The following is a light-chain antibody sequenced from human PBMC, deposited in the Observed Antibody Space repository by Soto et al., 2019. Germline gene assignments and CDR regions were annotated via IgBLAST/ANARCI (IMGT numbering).Light chain of an antibody. CDR1: RNIGGK. J-gene: IGKJ2*01. Sequence: EIVMTQSPATLSVPPGERATLFCRASRNIGGKLAWFQQKPGQAPTLLMYAVSTRAAGVPPRFSGSGSGTEFTLTISSLQPEDFAAYYCQQYDNWPQYTFGQGT. CDR2: AVS. V-gene: IGKV3-15*01. CDR3: QQYDNWPQYT.